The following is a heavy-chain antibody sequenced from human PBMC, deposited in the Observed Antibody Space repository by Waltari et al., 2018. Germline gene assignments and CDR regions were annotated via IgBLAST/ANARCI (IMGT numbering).Heavy chain of an antibody. V-gene: IGHV1-69*05. CDR2: IIPIFGTA. Sequence: QVQLVQSGAEVKKPGSSVKVSCKASGGTFSSYAISWVRQAPGQGLEWMGGIIPIFGTANYAQKFQGRVTITTDESTSTAYMELSSLRSEDTAVYYCARTASRGTQFDYGDRDGYFDLWGRGTLVTVSS. CDR1: GGTFSSYA. CDR3: ARTASRGTQFDYGDRDGYFDL. D-gene: IGHD4-17*01. J-gene: IGHJ2*01.